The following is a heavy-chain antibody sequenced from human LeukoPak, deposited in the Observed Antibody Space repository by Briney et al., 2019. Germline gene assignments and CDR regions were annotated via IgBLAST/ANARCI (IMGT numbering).Heavy chain of an antibody. CDR3: ARERDYGGNRFDY. J-gene: IGHJ4*02. V-gene: IGHV3-74*01. Sequence: GGSLRLSCAASGFTFNSYWMHWVRQAPGKGLVWVSRINSDGSSTRYADSVRGRFTISRDNAKNTLYLQMNSLRAEETAVYYCARERDYGGNRFDYWGQGTLVTVSS. CDR2: INSDGSST. CDR1: GFTFNSYW. D-gene: IGHD4-23*01.